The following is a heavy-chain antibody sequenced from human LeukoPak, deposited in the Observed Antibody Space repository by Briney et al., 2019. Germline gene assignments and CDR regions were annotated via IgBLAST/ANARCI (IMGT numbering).Heavy chain of an antibody. CDR2: FTSGGNT. Sequence: GGSLRLSCVASGFTFSSYAMSWVRQAPGKGPEWVSSFTSGGNTYYAGSVEGRFTISRDTSKNTLYLQMNSLGAEDTAVYFCAKAPPLEQTGHDLAQWGRGTLVTVSS. J-gene: IGHJ4*02. V-gene: IGHV3-23*01. CDR3: AKAPPLEQTGHDLAQ. D-gene: IGHD1-1*01. CDR1: GFTFSSYA.